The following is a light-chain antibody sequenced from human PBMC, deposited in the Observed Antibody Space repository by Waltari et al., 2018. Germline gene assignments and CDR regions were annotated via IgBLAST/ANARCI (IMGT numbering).Light chain of an antibody. V-gene: IGLV1-44*01. CDR1: TSNIGNNF. CDR3: SAWDDSLSGVV. J-gene: IGLJ2*01. Sequence: QSVLTQPPSASGTPGQRVTISCSGSTSNIGNNFVTWYQRVAGTAPRLLIHNKNYRPSGVPDRFSASKSGTSASLAISGLQSEDEGLYFCSAWDDSLSGVVFGGGTKVTVL. CDR2: NKN.